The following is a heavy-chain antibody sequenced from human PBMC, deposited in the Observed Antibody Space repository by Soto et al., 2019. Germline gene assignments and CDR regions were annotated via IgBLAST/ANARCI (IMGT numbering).Heavy chain of an antibody. CDR2: ISGSGGST. CDR1: GFTFSSYG. Sequence: GGSLRLSCAASGFTFSSYGMSWVRQAPGKGLEWVSAISGSGGSTYYADSVKGRFTVSRDNAKNTLYLQMNSLRVEDTAMYYCATAEVDYWGPGTLVTVSS. CDR3: ATAEVDY. V-gene: IGHV3-23*01. J-gene: IGHJ4*02.